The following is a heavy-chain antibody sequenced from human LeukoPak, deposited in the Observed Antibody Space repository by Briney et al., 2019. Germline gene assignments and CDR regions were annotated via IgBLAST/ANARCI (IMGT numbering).Heavy chain of an antibody. CDR3: ARVFPYGSGSPIDY. Sequence: GGSLRLSCAASGFTFSSYSTNWVRQAPGKGLEWVSYISSSSSTIYYADSVKGRFTISRDNAKNSLYLQMNSLRGEDTAVYYCARVFPYGSGSPIDYWGQGTLVTVSS. CDR1: GFTFSSYS. CDR2: ISSSSSTI. V-gene: IGHV3-48*01. J-gene: IGHJ4*02. D-gene: IGHD3-10*01.